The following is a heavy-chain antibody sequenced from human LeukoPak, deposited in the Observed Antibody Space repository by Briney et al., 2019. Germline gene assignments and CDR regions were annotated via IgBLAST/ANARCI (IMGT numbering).Heavy chain of an antibody. CDR3: ARSTYYYDSPVENWFDP. CDR2: IYPGDSDT. Sequence: GESLKISCKGSGYSFTSYWIGWVRQMPGKGLEWMGIIYPGDSDTRYSASFQGQVTISADKSISTAYLQWSSLKASDTAMYYCARSTYYYDSPVENWFDPWGQGTLVTVSS. V-gene: IGHV5-51*01. J-gene: IGHJ5*02. D-gene: IGHD3-22*01. CDR1: GYSFTSYW.